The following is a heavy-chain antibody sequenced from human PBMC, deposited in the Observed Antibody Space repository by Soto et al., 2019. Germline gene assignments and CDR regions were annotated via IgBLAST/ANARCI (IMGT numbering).Heavy chain of an antibody. CDR2: ISGSGGST. CDR1: GFTFSSYA. V-gene: IGHV3-23*01. J-gene: IGHJ4*02. CDR3: AKDVSPIVVVIDY. D-gene: IGHD3-22*01. Sequence: PGWSLRLSCAASGFTFSSYAMSWVRQAPGKGLEWVSAISGSGGSTYYADSVKGRFTISRDNSKNTLYLQMNSLRAEDTAVYYCAKDVSPIVVVIDYWGQGNLVTVSS.